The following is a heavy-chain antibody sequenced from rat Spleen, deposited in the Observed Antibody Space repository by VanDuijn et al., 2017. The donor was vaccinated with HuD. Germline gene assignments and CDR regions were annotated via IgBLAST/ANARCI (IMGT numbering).Heavy chain of an antibody. Sequence: EVQLKESGPGLVQPSQTLSLTCTVSGFSLTDYSVHWVRQPPGKGLEWMGVMWNGGSTAYNSGLKSRLSISRDTSKSQVFLKMSSLQTEDTATYYCARDGYTLFDYWGQGVMVTVSS. J-gene: IGHJ2*01. CDR2: MWNGGST. V-gene: IGHV2S63*01. D-gene: IGHD2-3*01. CDR3: ARDGYTLFDY. CDR1: GFSLTDYS.